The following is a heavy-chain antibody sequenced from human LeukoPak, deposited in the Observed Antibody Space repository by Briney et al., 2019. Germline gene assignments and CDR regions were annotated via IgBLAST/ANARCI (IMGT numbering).Heavy chain of an antibody. CDR1: GYTFTSYG. J-gene: IGHJ4*02. CDR2: ISAYNGNT. CDR3: AWTASLKKGIAAAGDY. V-gene: IGHV1-18*01. D-gene: IGHD6-13*01. Sequence: ASVTVSCKASGYTFTSYGISWVRQAPGQGLEWMGWISAYNGNTNYAQKLQGRVTMTTDTSTSTAYMELRSLRSDDTAVYYCAWTASLKKGIAAAGDYWGQGTLVTVSS.